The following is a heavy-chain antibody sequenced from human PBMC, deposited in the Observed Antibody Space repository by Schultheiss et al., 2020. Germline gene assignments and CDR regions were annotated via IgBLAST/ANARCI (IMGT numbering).Heavy chain of an antibody. CDR2: IKQDGSEK. V-gene: IGHV3-7*01. J-gene: IGHJ4*02. CDR3: AREGNYDYIWGSLGVGVDY. D-gene: IGHD3-16*01. Sequence: GGSLRLSCAASGFTFSSYEMNWVRQAPGKGLDWVANIKQDGSEKYYADSVKGRFTISRDNAKNSLYLQMNSLRAEDTAVYYCAREGNYDYIWGSLGVGVDYWGQGTLVTVSS. CDR1: GFTFSSYE.